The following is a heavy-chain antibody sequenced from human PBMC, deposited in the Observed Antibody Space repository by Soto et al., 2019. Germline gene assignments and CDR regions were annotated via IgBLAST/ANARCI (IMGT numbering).Heavy chain of an antibody. CDR2: ISDDGASI. Sequence: GGSLRLSCEASGFSFSSFTMNWVRQAPGRGLEWVSYISDDGASIYYADSLKGRFTISRDNAKNSLSLQMNNLRAEDTAVYYCARENSVQAWLHHFDHWGLGTLVTVSS. D-gene: IGHD5-12*01. CDR1: GFSFSSFT. CDR3: ARENSVQAWLHHFDH. V-gene: IGHV3-48*04. J-gene: IGHJ4*02.